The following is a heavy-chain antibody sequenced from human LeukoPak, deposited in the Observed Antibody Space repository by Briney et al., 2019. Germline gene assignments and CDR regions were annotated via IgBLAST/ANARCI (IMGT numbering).Heavy chain of an antibody. D-gene: IGHD3-3*01. J-gene: IGHJ4*02. Sequence: ASVKVSCKASGYTFTSYGISWVRQAPGQGLEWMGWISAYNGNTNYAQKLQGRVTMTTDTSTSTAYMELRSLRSDDTAVYYCARDQSIWRFLEWLPKVPLDYWGQGTLVTVSS. CDR3: ARDQSIWRFLEWLPKVPLDY. CDR1: GYTFTSYG. CDR2: ISAYNGNT. V-gene: IGHV1-18*01.